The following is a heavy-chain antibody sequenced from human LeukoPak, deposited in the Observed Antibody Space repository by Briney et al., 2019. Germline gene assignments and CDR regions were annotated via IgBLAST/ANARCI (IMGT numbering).Heavy chain of an antibody. CDR1: GFTFSSYA. CDR2: ISGSGGST. D-gene: IGHD3-9*01. J-gene: IGHJ4*02. Sequence: GGSLRLSCAASGFTFSSYAMSWVRQAPGKGLEWVSAISGSGGSTYYADSVKGRFTISRDNSKNTLYLQMNSLRAEDTAVYYCAKDARLYYDILTGYWPPFDHWGQGTLVTVSS. V-gene: IGHV3-23*01. CDR3: AKDARLYYDILTGYWPPFDH.